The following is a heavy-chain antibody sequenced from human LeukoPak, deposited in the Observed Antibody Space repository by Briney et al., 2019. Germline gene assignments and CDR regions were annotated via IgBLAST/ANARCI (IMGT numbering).Heavy chain of an antibody. D-gene: IGHD2-2*01. CDR3: AILMVVVVPAADLDY. Sequence: GASVKVSCKASGYTFTGYYMNWVRQAPGQGLEWMGWINPNSGGTNYAQKFQGRVTMTRDTSISTAYMELSRLRSDDTAVYYCAILMVVVVPAADLDYWGQGTLVTVSS. CDR1: GYTFTGYY. V-gene: IGHV1-2*02. J-gene: IGHJ4*02. CDR2: INPNSGGT.